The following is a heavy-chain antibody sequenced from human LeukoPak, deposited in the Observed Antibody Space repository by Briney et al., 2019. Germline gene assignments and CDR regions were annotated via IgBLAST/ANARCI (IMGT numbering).Heavy chain of an antibody. J-gene: IGHJ6*02. D-gene: IGHD3-3*01. CDR2: ISYDGSNK. V-gene: IGHV3-30-3*01. Sequence: TGGSLRLSCAASGFTFGSYAMHWVRQAPGKGLEWVAVISYDGSNKYYADSVKGRFTISRDNSKNTLYLQMNSLRAEDTAVYYCAADPFHYDFWSGYGMDVWGQGTTVTVSS. CDR3: AADPFHYDFWSGYGMDV. CDR1: GFTFGSYA.